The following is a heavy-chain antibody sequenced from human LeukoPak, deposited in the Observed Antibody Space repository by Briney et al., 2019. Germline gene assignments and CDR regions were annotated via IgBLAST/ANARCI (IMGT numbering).Heavy chain of an antibody. CDR1: GGSISSSSYY. Sequence: PSETLSLTCTVSGGSISSSSYYWGWIRQPPGKGLEWIGSIYYSGSTYYNPSLKSRVTISVDTSKNQFSLKLSSVTAADTAVYYCARRFGSGYHFQHWGQGTLVAVSS. CDR3: ARRFGSGYHFQH. V-gene: IGHV4-39*01. J-gene: IGHJ1*01. D-gene: IGHD3-22*01. CDR2: IYYSGST.